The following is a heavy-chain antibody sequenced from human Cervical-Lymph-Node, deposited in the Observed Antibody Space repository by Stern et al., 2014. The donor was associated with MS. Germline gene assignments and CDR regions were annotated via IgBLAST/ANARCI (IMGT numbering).Heavy chain of an antibody. Sequence: VKLVEYGGGVVQPGRSLRVCCGGSGISCRRYVMHWVRQAPGKGLEWVAVISFDGSNKYYAEYVKGRFTIYRDNYKNVLYMKMNSLRTDDTAVYHCAKDRALIDVLTTFRQPYAMDVWGQGTTVTVSS. CDR2: ISFDGSNK. D-gene: IGHD3-9*01. V-gene: IGHV3-30*18. J-gene: IGHJ6*02. CDR3: AKDRALIDVLTTFRQPYAMDV. CDR1: GISCRRYV.